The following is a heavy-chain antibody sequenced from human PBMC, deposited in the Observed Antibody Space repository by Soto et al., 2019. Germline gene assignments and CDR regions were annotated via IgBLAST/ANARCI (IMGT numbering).Heavy chain of an antibody. V-gene: IGHV1-18*01. D-gene: IGHD3-3*01. CDR1: GYTFTSYG. J-gene: IGHJ6*02. CDR2: ISAYNGNT. CDR3: ARGTATYDFWSGYRSYYYGMDV. Sequence: ASVKVSCKASGYTFTSYGISWVRQAPGQGLEWMGWISAYNGNTNYAQKLQGRVTMTTDTSTSTANMELRSLRSDDTAVYYCARGTATYDFWSGYRSYYYGMDVWGQGTTVTVSS.